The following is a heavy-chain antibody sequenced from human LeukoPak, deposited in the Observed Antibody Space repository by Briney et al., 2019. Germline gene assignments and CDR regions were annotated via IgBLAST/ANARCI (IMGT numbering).Heavy chain of an antibody. D-gene: IGHD1-14*01. CDR1: GFTFNNYG. J-gene: IGHJ5*02. Sequence: GGSLRLSCAASGFTFNNYGMSWVRQAPGKGLQWVSAISRSGDSTYYADSVKGRFTTSRDNSKNTLYLQINSLRAEDTAVYYCTNRPGWFDPWGQGTLVTVSS. V-gene: IGHV3-23*01. CDR3: TNRPGWFDP. CDR2: ISRSGDST.